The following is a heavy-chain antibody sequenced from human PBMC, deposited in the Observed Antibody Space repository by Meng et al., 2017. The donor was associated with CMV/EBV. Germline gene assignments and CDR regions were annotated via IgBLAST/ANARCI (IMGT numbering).Heavy chain of an antibody. CDR2: IRYDGSNK. Sequence: GESLKISCAASGFSFNYYGMHWVRQAPDKGLEWVAFIRYDGSNKYYADSVKGRFTISRDNSKNTLYLQINSLRAEDTAVYYCAKDWGVGSEDFDCWGQGTLVTVSS. CDR3: AKDWGVGSEDFDC. CDR1: GFSFNYYG. V-gene: IGHV3-30*02. J-gene: IGHJ4*02. D-gene: IGHD1-26*01.